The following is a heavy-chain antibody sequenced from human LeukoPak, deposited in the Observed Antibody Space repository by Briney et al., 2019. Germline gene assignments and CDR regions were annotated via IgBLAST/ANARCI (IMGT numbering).Heavy chain of an antibody. D-gene: IGHD6-19*01. CDR3: ARGYNSVSYYYMDV. CDR2: FTGGGGGA. V-gene: IGHV3-23*01. J-gene: IGHJ6*03. CDR1: GFTFINYA. Sequence: GGSLRLSCAASGFTFINYAMTWVRQAPGKGPEWVSGFTGGGGGAYYADSVKGRFTISRDNSMNTLSLQMNSLRAEDTAIYYCARGYNSVSYYYMDVWGKGTTVTVSS.